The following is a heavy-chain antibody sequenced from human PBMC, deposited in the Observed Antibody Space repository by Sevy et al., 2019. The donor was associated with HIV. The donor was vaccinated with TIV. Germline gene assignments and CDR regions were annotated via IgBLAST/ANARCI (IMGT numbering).Heavy chain of an antibody. Sequence: GGSLRLSCAASGFPFSSYAMNWVRQGPGKGLEWVSATGGRGGATYYADSVKGRFTISRDNSKNPLYLQMDSLRAEDTAVYYCAKDVVAVVGDAFDVWGQGTMVTVS. J-gene: IGHJ3*01. V-gene: IGHV3-23*01. CDR2: TGGRGGAT. D-gene: IGHD2-15*01. CDR3: AKDVVAVVGDAFDV. CDR1: GFPFSSYA.